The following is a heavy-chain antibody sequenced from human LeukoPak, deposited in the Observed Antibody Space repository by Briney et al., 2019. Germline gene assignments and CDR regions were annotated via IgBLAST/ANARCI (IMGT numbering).Heavy chain of an antibody. CDR1: GGSISSYY. CDR3: AGGGYSYGPDY. Sequence: SETLSLTCTVSGGSISSYYWSWIRQPPGKGLEWIGYIYYGGSTNYNPSLKSRVTISVGTSKNQFSLKLSSVTAADTAVYYCAGGGYSYGPDYWGQGTLVTVSS. CDR2: IYYGGST. V-gene: IGHV4-59*01. D-gene: IGHD5-18*01. J-gene: IGHJ4*02.